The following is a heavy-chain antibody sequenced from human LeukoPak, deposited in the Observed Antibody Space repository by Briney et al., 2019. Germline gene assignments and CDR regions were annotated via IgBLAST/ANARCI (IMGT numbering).Heavy chain of an antibody. V-gene: IGHV3-33*01. Sequence: PGGSLRLSCAASGFTFSSYGMHWVRQAPGKGLDWVAVIWHDGSNEYYADSVKGRFTISRDNSKNTLYLQMNSLRAEDVAVYFCARDLSSTVITPDYWGQGTLVTVSS. CDR3: ARDLSSTVITPDY. CDR2: IWHDGSNE. CDR1: GFTFSSYG. D-gene: IGHD2-2*01. J-gene: IGHJ4*01.